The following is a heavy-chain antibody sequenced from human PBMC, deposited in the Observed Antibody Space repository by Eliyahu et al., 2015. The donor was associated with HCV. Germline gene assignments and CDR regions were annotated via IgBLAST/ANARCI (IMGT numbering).Heavy chain of an antibody. V-gene: IGHV4-4*07. CDR2: IYTSGST. D-gene: IGHD6-6*01. CDR1: GGSISSYY. Sequence: QVQLQESGPGLVKPSETLSLTCTVSGGSISSYYWSWIRQPAGKGLEWIGRIYTSGSTNYNPSLKSRVTMSVDTSKNQFSLKLSSVTAADTAVYYCARDPVAARPGFPYYGMDVWGQGTTVTVSS. CDR3: ARDPVAARPGFPYYGMDV. J-gene: IGHJ6*02.